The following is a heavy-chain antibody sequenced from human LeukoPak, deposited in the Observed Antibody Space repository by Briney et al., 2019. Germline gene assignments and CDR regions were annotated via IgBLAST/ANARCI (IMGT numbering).Heavy chain of an antibody. CDR1: GFTFSSYA. D-gene: IGHD6-19*01. CDR2: ISGSGGST. Sequence: GGSLRLSCEASGFTFSSYAMSWVRQAPGKGLEWVSAISGSGGSTYYADSVKGRFTISRDNSKNTLYLQMNSLRAEDTAVYYCAKSKYSSGWYYFDYWGQGTLVTVSS. CDR3: AKSKYSSGWYYFDY. J-gene: IGHJ4*02. V-gene: IGHV3-23*01.